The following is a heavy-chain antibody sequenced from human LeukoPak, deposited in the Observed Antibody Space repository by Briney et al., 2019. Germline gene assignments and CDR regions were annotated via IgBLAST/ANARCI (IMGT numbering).Heavy chain of an antibody. CDR3: ARGREYYYDSSGYSKANWFDP. J-gene: IGHJ5*02. V-gene: IGHV4-4*02. CDR1: GGSISSSNW. CDR2: IYHSGST. D-gene: IGHD3-22*01. Sequence: PSETLSLTCAVSGGSISSSNWWSWVRQPPGRGLEWIGEIYHSGSTDYNPSLKSRVTISVDKSKNQFSLKLSSVTAADTAVYYCARGREYYYDSSGYSKANWFDPWGQGTLVTVSS.